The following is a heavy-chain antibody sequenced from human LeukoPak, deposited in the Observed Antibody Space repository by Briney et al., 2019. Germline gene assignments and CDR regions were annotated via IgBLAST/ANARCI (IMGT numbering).Heavy chain of an antibody. CDR3: AREERYCSSTSCYTIDY. J-gene: IGHJ4*02. D-gene: IGHD2-2*02. V-gene: IGHV4-4*07. CDR2: IYTSGST. CDR1: GGSISSYY. Sequence: SETLSLTCTVSGGSISSYYWSWIRQPAGKGLEWIGRIYTSGSTNYNPSLKSRVTMSVDTSKNQFSLKLSSVTAADTAVYYCAREERYCSSTSCYTIDYWGQGTLVTVSS.